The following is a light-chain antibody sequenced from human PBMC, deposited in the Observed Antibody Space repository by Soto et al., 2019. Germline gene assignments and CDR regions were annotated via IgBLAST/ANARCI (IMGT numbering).Light chain of an antibody. V-gene: IGKV3-20*01. CDR1: QSLSTGY. CDR2: AAS. Sequence: EIVLTQSPGTLSLSQGERATLSCRASQSLSTGYLAWYQQKPGQAPRLLIYAASTRATGIPDRFSGSGSGTDFTLTISRLGPEDFAVYYCQQHDSSSYTFGQGTKLEIK. CDR3: QQHDSSSYT. J-gene: IGKJ2*01.